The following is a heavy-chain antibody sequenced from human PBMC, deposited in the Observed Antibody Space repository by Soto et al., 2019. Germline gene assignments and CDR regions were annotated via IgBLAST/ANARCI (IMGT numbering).Heavy chain of an antibody. V-gene: IGHV4-31*03. CDR3: ARATTVTTCWFDP. CDR1: GGSISSGGYY. Sequence: SETLSLTCTVSGGSISSGGYYWSWIRQHPGKGLEWIGHIYYSGSTYYNPSLKSRVTISVDTSKNQFSLKLSSVTAADTAVYYCARATTVTTCWFDPWGQGTLVTVSS. CDR2: IYYSGST. D-gene: IGHD4-17*01. J-gene: IGHJ5*02.